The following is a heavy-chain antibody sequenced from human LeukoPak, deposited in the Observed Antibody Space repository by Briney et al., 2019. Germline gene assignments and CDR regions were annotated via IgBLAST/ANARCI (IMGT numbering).Heavy chain of an antibody. V-gene: IGHV3-48*02. Sequence: GGSLRLSCATSGFSFTDYPMNWVRQAPGKGLEWISNIRTTAEGAKYAYYADSVKGRVAISRDDGKNTLYLHMNSLRDDDTAVYYCAADQRYAFDYWGQGILVTVSS. J-gene: IGHJ4*02. D-gene: IGHD3-9*01. CDR3: AADQRYAFDY. CDR1: GFSFTDYP. CDR2: IRTTAEGAKYA.